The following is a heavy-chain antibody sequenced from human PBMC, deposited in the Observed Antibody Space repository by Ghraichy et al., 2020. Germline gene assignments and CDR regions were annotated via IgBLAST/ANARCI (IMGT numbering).Heavy chain of an antibody. J-gene: IGHJ4*02. CDR2: ISSSSSYI. V-gene: IGHV3-21*01. Sequence: GGSLRLSCAASGFTFSSYSMNWVRQAPGKGLEWVSSISSSSSYIYYADSVKGRFTISRDNAKNSLYLQMNSLRAEDTAVYYCARARSGDLGPFDYWGQGTLVTVSS. CDR3: ARARSGDLGPFDY. D-gene: IGHD6-19*01. CDR1: GFTFSSYS.